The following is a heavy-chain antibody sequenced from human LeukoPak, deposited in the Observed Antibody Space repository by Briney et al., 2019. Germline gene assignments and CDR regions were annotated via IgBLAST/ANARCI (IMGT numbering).Heavy chain of an antibody. V-gene: IGHV1-2*02. D-gene: IGHD3-22*01. J-gene: IGHJ4*02. Sequence: ASVKVSCKASGYTFTGYYMHWVRQAPGQGLEWMGWINPNSGGTNYAQKFQGRVTMTRDTSISTAYMELSRLRSDDTAVYYCARDHDSSGYPGDYWGQGTLVTVSS. CDR3: ARDHDSSGYPGDY. CDR2: INPNSGGT. CDR1: GYTFTGYY.